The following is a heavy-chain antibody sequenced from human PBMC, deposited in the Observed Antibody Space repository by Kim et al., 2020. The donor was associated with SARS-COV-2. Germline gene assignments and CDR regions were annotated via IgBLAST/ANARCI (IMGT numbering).Heavy chain of an antibody. D-gene: IGHD4-17*01. CDR1: GFTVSSNY. V-gene: IGHV3-66*02. Sequence: GGSLRLSCAASGFTVSSNYMSWVRQAPGKGLEWVSVIYSGGSTYYADSVKGRFTISRDNSKNTLYLQMNSLRAEDTTVYYCARGGDYGDYVAGDYWGQGTLVTVSS. J-gene: IGHJ4*02. CDR2: IYSGGST. CDR3: ARGGDYGDYVAGDY.